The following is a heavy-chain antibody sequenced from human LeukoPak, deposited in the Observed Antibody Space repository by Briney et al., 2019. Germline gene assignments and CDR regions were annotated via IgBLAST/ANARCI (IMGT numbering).Heavy chain of an antibody. CDR2: IRQDGSDK. CDR3: ARYSYDNYGYFDC. CDR1: GFTFSSYW. D-gene: IGHD5-12*01. V-gene: IGHV3-7*01. J-gene: IGHJ4*02. Sequence: GGSLRLSCAASGFTFSSYWMSWVRQTPGKGLEWVANIRQDGSDKYYVDSVKGRFTISRDNAKNSLYLQMNSLRVEDTAVYHCARYSYDNYGYFDCWGQGTLVTVSS.